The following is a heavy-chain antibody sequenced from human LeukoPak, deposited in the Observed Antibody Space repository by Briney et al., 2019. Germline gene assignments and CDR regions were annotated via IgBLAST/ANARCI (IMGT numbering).Heavy chain of an antibody. CDR2: IHSSGST. CDR1: GGSISNYY. D-gene: IGHD2-8*01. Sequence: ASETLSLTCTVSGGSISNYYWSWIRQPAGKGLEWIGHIHSSGSTNYNPSLKSRVTISVDKSKNQFSLRLSSVIAADTAVYFCARDRCEGYCTSFDSWGQGTLVTVSS. V-gene: IGHV4-4*07. J-gene: IGHJ5*01. CDR3: ARDRCEGYCTSFDS.